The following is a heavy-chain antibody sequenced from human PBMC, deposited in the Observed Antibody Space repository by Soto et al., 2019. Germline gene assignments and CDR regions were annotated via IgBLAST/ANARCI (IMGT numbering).Heavy chain of an antibody. D-gene: IGHD6-19*01. Sequence: GGSLRLSCAASGFTFSSYAMSWVRQAPGKGLEWVSAISGSGGRTYYADSVKGRFTISRDNSKNTLYLEMNSLRAEDTAVYYCAKEIVGGSSGWYSGGVDYWGQGTLVTVSS. CDR3: AKEIVGGSSGWYSGGVDY. CDR2: ISGSGGRT. J-gene: IGHJ4*02. V-gene: IGHV3-23*01. CDR1: GFTFSSYA.